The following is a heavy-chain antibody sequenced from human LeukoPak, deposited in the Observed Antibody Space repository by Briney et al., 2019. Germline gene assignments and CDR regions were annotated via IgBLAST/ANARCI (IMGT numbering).Heavy chain of an antibody. D-gene: IGHD3-16*02. V-gene: IGHV1-69*13. CDR2: IIPIFGTA. Sequence: SVKVSCKASGGTFSSYAISWVRQAPGQGLEWMGGIIPIFGTANYAQKFQGRVTITADESTSTAYMELSSLRSEDTAVYYCAREVGHYDYVWGSYRKPHTEDSLSVNHFDYWGQGTLVTVSS. CDR1: GGTFSSYA. J-gene: IGHJ4*02. CDR3: AREVGHYDYVWGSYRKPHTEDSLSVNHFDY.